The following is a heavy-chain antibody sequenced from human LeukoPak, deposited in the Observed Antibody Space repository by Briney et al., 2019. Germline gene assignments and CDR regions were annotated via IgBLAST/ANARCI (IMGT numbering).Heavy chain of an antibody. Sequence: SVKLSCKASRGTFSSYAISWVRQAPGQGLEWMGGIIPILGTGNYAQKFQGRVTIPTDESTSTAYMELSSLRCEDTAVYYCASSYSSSKAIDYWGQGTLVTVSS. D-gene: IGHD6-6*01. J-gene: IGHJ4*02. CDR3: ASSYSSSKAIDY. CDR1: RGTFSSYA. V-gene: IGHV1-69*05. CDR2: IIPILGTG.